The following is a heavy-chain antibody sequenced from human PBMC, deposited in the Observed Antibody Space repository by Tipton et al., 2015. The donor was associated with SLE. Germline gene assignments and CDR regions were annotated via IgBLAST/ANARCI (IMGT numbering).Heavy chain of an antibody. Sequence: SLRLSCAASGFTFSSYAMTWVRQAPGKGLEWVSTISGRGGSTYYADSVKGRFTISRDNSKNTLYLQMNSLRPEDTAVYYCACPSADYWGQGTLVTVSS. CDR3: ACPSADY. J-gene: IGHJ4*02. CDR2: ISGRGGST. V-gene: IGHV3-23*01. CDR1: GFTFSSYA.